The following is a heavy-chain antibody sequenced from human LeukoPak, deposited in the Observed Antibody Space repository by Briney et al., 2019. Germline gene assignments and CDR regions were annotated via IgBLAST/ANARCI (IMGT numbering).Heavy chain of an antibody. Sequence: PGGSLRLSCAASGFTFSSYEMNWVRQAPGKGLEWVSYISSSGSTIFYADSVKGRFTISRDNAKNSLYLQMNSLRAEDTAVYYCASLLGSGYSIDYWGQETLVTVSS. D-gene: IGHD3-22*01. CDR1: GFTFSSYE. J-gene: IGHJ4*02. CDR3: ASLLGSGYSIDY. V-gene: IGHV3-48*03. CDR2: ISSSGSTI.